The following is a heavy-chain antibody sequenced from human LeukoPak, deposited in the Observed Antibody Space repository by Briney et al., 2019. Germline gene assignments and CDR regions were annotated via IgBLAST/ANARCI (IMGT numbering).Heavy chain of an antibody. CDR2: IDGGGSST. CDR1: GFTFSNYW. Sequence: GGSLRLSCVASGFTFSNYWMHWVRQVPGKGLVWVSRIDGGGSSTSYADSVKGRLFISRDNTLYLQMNSLRVEDTAVYYCARGPGSSGGAYVGDYWGHGTLVTVSS. D-gene: IGHD3-22*01. J-gene: IGHJ4*01. V-gene: IGHV3-74*01. CDR3: ARGPGSSGGAYVGDY.